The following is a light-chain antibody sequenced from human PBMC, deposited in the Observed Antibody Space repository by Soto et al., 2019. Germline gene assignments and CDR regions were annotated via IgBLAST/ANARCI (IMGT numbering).Light chain of an antibody. CDR2: DAS. CDR3: QQRSVWPLT. J-gene: IGKJ1*01. CDR1: QSVSSY. V-gene: IGKV3-11*01. Sequence: EIVLTQSPSTLSLSPVERATLSCRASQSVSSYLAWYQQKPGQAPRLLIYDASNRATGIPARFSGSGSGTDFTLTISSLEPEDFAVYYCQQRSVWPLTFGQGTKVDIK.